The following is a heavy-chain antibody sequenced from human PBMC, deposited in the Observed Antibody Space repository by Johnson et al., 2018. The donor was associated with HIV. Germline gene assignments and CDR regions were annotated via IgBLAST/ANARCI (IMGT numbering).Heavy chain of an antibody. CDR2: ISYDGSNK. V-gene: IGHV3-30*04. Sequence: VQLVEYGGGVVQPGRSLRLSCAASGFTFSSYAMHWVRQAPGKGLEWVAVISYDGSNKYYADSVKGRFTISRDNSKNTLYLQMNSLRAEDTAVYYCAREKIRAFDIWGQGTMVTVSS. CDR3: AREKIRAFDI. J-gene: IGHJ3*02. CDR1: GFTFSSYA.